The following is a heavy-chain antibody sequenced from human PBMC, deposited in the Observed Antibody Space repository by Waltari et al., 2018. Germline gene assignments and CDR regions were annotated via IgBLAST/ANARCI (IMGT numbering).Heavy chain of an antibody. CDR2: ISSSSSTI. CDR3: ARDLAMVVTPRDY. CDR1: GFTFSSYS. Sequence: EVQLVESGGGLVQPGGSLRLSCAASGFTFSSYSMNWVRQAPGKGLEWVSYISSSSSTIYYADSVKGRFTISRDNAKNSLYLQMNSLRAEDTAVYYCARDLAMVVTPRDYWGQGTLVTVSS. J-gene: IGHJ4*02. D-gene: IGHD2-15*01. V-gene: IGHV3-48*01.